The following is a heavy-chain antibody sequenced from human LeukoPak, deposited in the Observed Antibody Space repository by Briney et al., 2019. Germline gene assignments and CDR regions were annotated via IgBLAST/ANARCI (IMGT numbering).Heavy chain of an antibody. CDR1: GFTFSSRG. CDR3: AKDLRNGDAYGFLDS. CDR2: IHSEGDKT. V-gene: IGHV3-23*01. J-gene: IGHJ4*02. Sequence: GGSLRLSCATSGFTFSSRGMSWVRQAPDRGLEWVSSIHSEGDKTYYADSVKGRFTISRDNPKNTLFLQMDSLRVEDTAIYYCAKDLRNGDAYGFLDSWGQGTLVTVSS. D-gene: IGHD2-21*02.